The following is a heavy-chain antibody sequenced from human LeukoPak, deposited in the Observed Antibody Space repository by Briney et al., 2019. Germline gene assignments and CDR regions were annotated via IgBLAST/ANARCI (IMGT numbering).Heavy chain of an antibody. Sequence: PSETLSLTCTVSGGSISSGGYYWSWIRQHPGKGLEWIGYIYYSGSTYYNPSLKSRVTISVDTSKNQFSLKLSSVTAADTAVNYCARSAWIQLWSYWGQGTLVTVSS. CDR1: GGSISSGGYY. V-gene: IGHV4-31*03. J-gene: IGHJ4*02. D-gene: IGHD5-18*01. CDR2: IYYSGST. CDR3: ARSAWIQLWSY.